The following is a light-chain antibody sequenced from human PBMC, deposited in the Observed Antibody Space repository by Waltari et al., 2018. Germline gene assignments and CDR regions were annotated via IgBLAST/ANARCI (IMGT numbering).Light chain of an antibody. J-gene: IGKJ1*01. Sequence: DIVLTQSPDSLAVSLGERATINCRSSQSLLLSSTNKNYLPWYQQKPGQPPRLLINWASTRESGVPDRFSGSGSGTDFTLTISSLQAEDVAVYFCQQNYDALRTFGHGTKVEIK. CDR1: QSLLLSSTNKNY. V-gene: IGKV4-1*01. CDR3: QQNYDALRT. CDR2: WAS.